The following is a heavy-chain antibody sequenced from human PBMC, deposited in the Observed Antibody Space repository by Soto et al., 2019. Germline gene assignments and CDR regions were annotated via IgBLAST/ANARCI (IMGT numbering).Heavy chain of an antibody. V-gene: IGHV4-31*11. CDR1: GGSIISASYS. Sequence: SETLSLTCAVSGGSIISASYSWNWIRQSPGRGLEWIGHIYSSGSTYYNPSLKSRVSISVDTSNNQFSLKLTSVTAADTAVYFCAREDAARIERWFDAWGQGILVTSPQ. J-gene: IGHJ5*02. D-gene: IGHD6-6*01. CDR2: IYSSGST. CDR3: AREDAARIERWFDA.